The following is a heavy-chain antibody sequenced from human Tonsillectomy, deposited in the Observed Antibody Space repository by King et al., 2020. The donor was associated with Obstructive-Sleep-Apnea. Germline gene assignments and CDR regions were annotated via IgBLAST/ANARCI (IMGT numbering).Heavy chain of an antibody. CDR2: ISPNSGGT. J-gene: IGHJ4*02. CDR1: GYTFTGYY. CDR3: ARWGDGGRYYDY. Sequence: VQLVESGAEVKKPGASVKVSCKASGYTFTGYYMHWVRQAPGQGLEWMGWISPNSGGTNYAQKIQCRGTMTRDTSISTAYMVLSRLRSDDTAVYYCARWGDGGRYYDYWGQGSLVTVSS. D-gene: IGHD1-26*01. V-gene: IGHV1-2*02.